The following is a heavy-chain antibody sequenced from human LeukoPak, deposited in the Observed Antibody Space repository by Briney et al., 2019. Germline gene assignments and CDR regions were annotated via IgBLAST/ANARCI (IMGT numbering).Heavy chain of an antibody. CDR2: MYYSGST. CDR3: ARGRYSGSYPPAYYFDY. D-gene: IGHD1-26*01. CDR1: GDSISSSGYY. V-gene: IGHV4-39*01. J-gene: IGHJ4*02. Sequence: SETLSLTCTVSGDSISSSGYYWGWIRQPPGKGLEWIGSMYYSGSTYYNPSLKSRVTISVDTSNNQFSLRLNSVTATDTAVYYCARGRYSGSYPPAYYFDYWGQGTLVTVSS.